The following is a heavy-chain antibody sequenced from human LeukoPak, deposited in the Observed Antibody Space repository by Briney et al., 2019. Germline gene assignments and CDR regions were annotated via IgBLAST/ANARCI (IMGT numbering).Heavy chain of an antibody. Sequence: GASVKVSCKASGYTFTSYGISWVRQAPGQGLEWMGWISAYNGNTNYAQKLQGRVTMTTDTSTSTAYMELRSLRSDDTAVYYCARAWNYGSGSYRFDRWIFGWSSDPWGQGTLVTVSS. V-gene: IGHV1-18*01. CDR2: ISAYNGNT. D-gene: IGHD3-10*01. J-gene: IGHJ5*02. CDR1: GYTFTSYG. CDR3: ARAWNYGSGSYRFDRWIFGWSSDP.